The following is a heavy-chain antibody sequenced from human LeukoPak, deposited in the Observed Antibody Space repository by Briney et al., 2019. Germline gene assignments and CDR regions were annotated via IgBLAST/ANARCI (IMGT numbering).Heavy chain of an antibody. V-gene: IGHV3-21*01. CDR2: ISSSSSYI. D-gene: IGHD3-22*01. CDR1: GLTFSSYS. Sequence: PGGSLRLSCAASGLTFSSYSMNWVRQAPGKGLEWVSSISSSSSYISYADSVKGRFTISGDNAKNSLYLQMNSLRAEDTALYYCASSGEDYDSSGYYSPYYYYYYMDVWGKGTTVTVSS. CDR3: ASSGEDYDSSGYYSPYYYYYYMDV. J-gene: IGHJ6*03.